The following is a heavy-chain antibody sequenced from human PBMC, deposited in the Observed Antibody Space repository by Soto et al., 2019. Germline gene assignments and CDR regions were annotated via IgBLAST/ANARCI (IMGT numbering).Heavy chain of an antibody. Sequence: QVQVVESGGGVVQPGRSLGLACAASGFSLSNYGMHWVRQAPGKGLEWVAAMSYGGDNKYYADSVKGRFSISKDNSKNTLYLQMNSLGAEDTAVYYCARGVHTSNYDSSGFDFWGQGTPVTVSS. J-gene: IGHJ4*02. V-gene: IGHV3-30*03. CDR3: ARGVHTSNYDSSGFDF. D-gene: IGHD3-22*01. CDR2: MSYGGDNK. CDR1: GFSLSNYG.